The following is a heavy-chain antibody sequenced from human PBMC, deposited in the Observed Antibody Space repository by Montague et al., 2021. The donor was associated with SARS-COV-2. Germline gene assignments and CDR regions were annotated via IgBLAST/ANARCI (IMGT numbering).Heavy chain of an antibody. CDR3: ARQFSREKWVDY. V-gene: IGHV4-39*01. Sequence: SETLSLTCTVSGGSISSSSYYWGWFRQPPGKGLEWIGSIYYSWSTYCNPSLKSRVTISVDTSKNQFSLKLSSVTAADTAVYYCARQFSREKWVDYWGQGTLVTVPS. CDR1: GGSISSSSYY. D-gene: IGHD1-26*01. J-gene: IGHJ4*02. CDR2: IYYSWST.